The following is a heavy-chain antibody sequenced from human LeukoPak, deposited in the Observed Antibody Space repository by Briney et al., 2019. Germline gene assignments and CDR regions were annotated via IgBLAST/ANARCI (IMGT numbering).Heavy chain of an antibody. CDR1: GGSISSYY. V-gene: IGHV4-59*01. CDR2: IYYSGST. D-gene: IGHD5-24*01. J-gene: IGHJ5*02. CDR3: ARDPRDGYGP. Sequence: SETLSLTCTVSGGSISSYYWSWIRQPPRKGLEWIGYIYYSGSTNYSPSLKSRVTISVDTSKNQISLKLSSVTAADTAVYYCARDPRDGYGPWGQGTLVTVSS.